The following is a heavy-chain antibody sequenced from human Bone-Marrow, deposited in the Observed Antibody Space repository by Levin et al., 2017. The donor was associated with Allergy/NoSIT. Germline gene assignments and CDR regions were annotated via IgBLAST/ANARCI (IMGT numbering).Heavy chain of an antibody. Sequence: GESLKISCKASGYTFTGYYMHWVRQAPGQGLEWMGWINPNSGGTNYAQKFQGRVTMTRDTSISTAYMELSRLRSDDTAVYYCARAFGSSWNEEENWFDPWGQGTLVTVSS. CDR2: INPNSGGT. CDR3: ARAFGSSWNEEENWFDP. D-gene: IGHD6-13*01. V-gene: IGHV1-2*02. CDR1: GYTFTGYY. J-gene: IGHJ5*02.